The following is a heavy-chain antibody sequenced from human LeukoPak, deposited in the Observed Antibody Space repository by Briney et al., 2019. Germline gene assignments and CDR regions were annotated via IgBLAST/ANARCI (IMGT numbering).Heavy chain of an antibody. Sequence: GGSLRLSCAASGFTFSSYSMNWVRQAPGKGLEWVSYISSSSSTIYYADSVKGRFTISRDNAKNSLYLQMNSLRDEDTAVYYCATDPPYYYDGSGSIGVYWGQGTLVTVSS. J-gene: IGHJ4*02. CDR3: ATDPPYYYDGSGSIGVY. CDR2: ISSSSSTI. CDR1: GFTFSSYS. D-gene: IGHD3-22*01. V-gene: IGHV3-48*02.